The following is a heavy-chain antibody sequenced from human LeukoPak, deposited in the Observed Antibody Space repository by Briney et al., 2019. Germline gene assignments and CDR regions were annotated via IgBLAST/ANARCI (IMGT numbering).Heavy chain of an antibody. Sequence: GGSLRLSCAASGFAVRNNYMSWVRQAPGKGLEWVSYISSSGSTIYYADSVKGRFTISRDNAKNTLYLQMNSLRAEDTAVYYCANDVLLWFGEFTFDYWGQGTLVTVSS. V-gene: IGHV3-11*01. D-gene: IGHD3-10*01. J-gene: IGHJ4*02. CDR3: ANDVLLWFGEFTFDY. CDR2: ISSSGSTI. CDR1: GFAVRNNY.